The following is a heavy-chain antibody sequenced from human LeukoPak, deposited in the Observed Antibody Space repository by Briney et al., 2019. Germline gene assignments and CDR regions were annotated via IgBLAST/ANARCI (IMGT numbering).Heavy chain of an antibody. CDR2: IYPGDSDT. CDR1: GYSFTSYW. V-gene: IGHV5-51*01. J-gene: IGHJ4*02. CDR3: ARLVIDTAMVTDLGFDY. Sequence: GESLKISCKGSGYSFTSYWIGWVRQMPGKGLEWMGIIYPGDSDTRYSPSFQGQVTISADKSISTAYLQWSSLKASDTAMYYCARLVIDTAMVTDLGFDYWGQGTLVTVSS. D-gene: IGHD5-18*01.